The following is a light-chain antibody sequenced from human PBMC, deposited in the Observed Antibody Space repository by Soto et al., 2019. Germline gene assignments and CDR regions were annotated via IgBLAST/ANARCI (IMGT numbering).Light chain of an antibody. J-gene: IGKJ4*01. V-gene: IGKV1-9*01. CDR3: QQVKTYPRT. CDR1: QAVPNN. CDR2: EES. Sequence: DIHLTQSPSFLSASVGDRVTITCRPSQAVPNNMAWYQQKPEKPPKLLIYEESTLHSGVPSRFSGRKSGTQFTLTIDSLQPEDXATYXCQQVKTYPRTFGGGTKVEIK.